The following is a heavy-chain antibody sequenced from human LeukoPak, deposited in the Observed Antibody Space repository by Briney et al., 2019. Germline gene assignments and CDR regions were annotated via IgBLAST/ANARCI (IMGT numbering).Heavy chain of an antibody. CDR2: ISGTGGST. CDR3: ARGLGGGGY. J-gene: IGHJ4*02. V-gene: IGHV3-23*01. Sequence: GGSLRLSCAASGFTFSSYAMSWVRQAPGKGLEWVSAISGTGGSTYYADSVKGRFTISRDNAKNSLYLQMNSLRAEDTAVYYCARGLGGGGYWGQGTLVTVS. CDR1: GFTFSSYA. D-gene: IGHD3-10*01.